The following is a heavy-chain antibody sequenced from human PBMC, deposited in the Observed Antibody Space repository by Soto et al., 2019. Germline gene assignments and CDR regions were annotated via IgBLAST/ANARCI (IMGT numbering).Heavy chain of an antibody. J-gene: IGHJ6*02. D-gene: IGHD3-22*01. CDR3: AKASTYYYDSSGYPREGYYYYGMDV. Sequence: GGSLRLSCAASGFTFSSYAMSWVRQAPGKGLEWVSAISGSGGSTYYADSVKGRFTISRDNSKNTLYLQMNSLRAEDTAIYYCAKASTYYYDSSGYPREGYYYYGMDVWGQGTTVTVSS. CDR2: ISGSGGST. CDR1: GFTFSSYA. V-gene: IGHV3-23*01.